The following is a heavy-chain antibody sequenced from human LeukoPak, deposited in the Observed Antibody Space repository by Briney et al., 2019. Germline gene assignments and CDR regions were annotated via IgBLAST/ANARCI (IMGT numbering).Heavy chain of an antibody. Sequence: GGSLRLSCAASGFTFSNYWMHWVRQAPGKGLVWVSRISTDGSSTTYADSVKGRFTISRDNSRNTLYLQMNSLRAKDTAVYYCANFGCSSTSCLDYWGQGTLVTVSS. V-gene: IGHV3-74*03. CDR3: ANFGCSSTSCLDY. CDR1: GFTFSNYW. D-gene: IGHD2-2*01. J-gene: IGHJ4*02. CDR2: ISTDGSST.